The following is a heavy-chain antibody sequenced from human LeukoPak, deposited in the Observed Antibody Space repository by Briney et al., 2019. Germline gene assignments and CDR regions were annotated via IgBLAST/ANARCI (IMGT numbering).Heavy chain of an antibody. CDR1: GGSISSSSYY. J-gene: IGHJ5*02. CDR3: ARDNWIYGENNWFDP. CDR2: IYYSGST. D-gene: IGHD1-7*01. V-gene: IGHV4-39*06. Sequence: PSETLSLTCTVSGGSISSSSYYWGWIRQPPGKGLEWIGSIYYSGSTYYNPSLKSRVTISVDTSKNQFPLKLSSVTAADTAVYYCARDNWIYGENNWFDPWGQGTLVTVSS.